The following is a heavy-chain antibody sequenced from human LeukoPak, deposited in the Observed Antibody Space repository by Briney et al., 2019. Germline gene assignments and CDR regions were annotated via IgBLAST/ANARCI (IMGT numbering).Heavy chain of an antibody. CDR1: GFTFSSYA. CDR3: ARDSQYYYDSSGYYYKYYDY. CDR2: ISGSGGST. Sequence: GGSLRLSCAASGFTFSSYAMSWVRQAPGKGLEWVSAISGSGGSTYYADSVKGRFTISRDNADNSLSLQMNSLRAEDTAVYYCARDSQYYYDSSGYYYKYYDYWGQGTLVTVSS. J-gene: IGHJ4*02. V-gene: IGHV3-23*01. D-gene: IGHD3-22*01.